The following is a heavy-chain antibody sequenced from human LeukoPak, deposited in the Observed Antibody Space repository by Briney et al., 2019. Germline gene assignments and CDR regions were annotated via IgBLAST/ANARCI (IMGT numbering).Heavy chain of an antibody. J-gene: IGHJ1*01. CDR2: IIPIFGTA. Sequence: GASVKVSCKASGGTFSSYAISWVRQAPGHGLEWMGGIIPIFGTANYAQNFQGRVTITTDESTSTAYMELSSLRSEDTAVYYCASPSEGSGTLEYFQHWGQGTLVTVSS. V-gene: IGHV1-69*05. D-gene: IGHD3-10*01. CDR3: ASPSEGSGTLEYFQH. CDR1: GGTFSSYA.